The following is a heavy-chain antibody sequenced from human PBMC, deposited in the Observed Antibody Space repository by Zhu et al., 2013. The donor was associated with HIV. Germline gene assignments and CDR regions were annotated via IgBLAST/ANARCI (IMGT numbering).Heavy chain of an antibody. V-gene: IGHV1-18*01. CDR1: GHTFSSYG. Sequence: QVQLVQSGAEVKKPGASVKVSCKASGHTFSSYGISWVRQAPGQGLEWMGWINPNSGGTHYAQKFQGRVTMTRDTSINTSYMNLSSLRSDDTAVYYCARDAPDGDNYFQHWGQGTLVTVSS. CDR2: INPNSGGT. J-gene: IGHJ1*01. D-gene: IGHD1-1*01. CDR3: ARDAPDGDNYFQH.